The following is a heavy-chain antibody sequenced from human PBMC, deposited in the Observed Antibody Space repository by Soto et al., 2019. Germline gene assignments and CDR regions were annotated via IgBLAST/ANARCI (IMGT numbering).Heavy chain of an antibody. J-gene: IGHJ3*02. CDR2: INPNSGGT. CDR3: ARVDVDIVALSGGGAFDI. V-gene: IGHV1-2*04. D-gene: IGHD5-12*01. Sequence: QVQLVQSGAEVKKPGASVKVSCKASGYTFTGYYMHWVRQAPGQGLEWMGWINPNSGGTNYAQKLQGWVTMTRDTSISTAYMELSRLRPDDTAVYYCARVDVDIVALSGGGAFDIWGQGTMVTVSS. CDR1: GYTFTGYY.